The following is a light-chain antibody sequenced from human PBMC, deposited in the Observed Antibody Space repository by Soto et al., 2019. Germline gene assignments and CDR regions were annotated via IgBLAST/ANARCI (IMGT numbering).Light chain of an antibody. CDR2: EVS. CDR1: SSDFGGYNY. J-gene: IGLJ1*01. CDR3: SSYAGSNNPFV. V-gene: IGLV2-8*01. Sequence: QSVLTQPASVSGSPGQSVTISCTGTSSDFGGYNYVSWYQQHPGKAPKLMIYEVSKRPSGVPDRFSGSKSGNTASLTVSGLQAEDEADYYCSSYAGSNNPFVFGTGTKSPS.